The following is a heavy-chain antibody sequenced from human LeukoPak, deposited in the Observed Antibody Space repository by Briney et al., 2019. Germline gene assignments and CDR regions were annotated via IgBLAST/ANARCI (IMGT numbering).Heavy chain of an antibody. J-gene: IGHJ4*02. V-gene: IGHV1-46*01. CDR2: INPSGGST. CDR1: GYTFTSYY. CDR3: ARGAHATAMVIKPFDY. Sequence: GASVKVSCKASGYTFTSYYMHWVRQAPGQGLEWMGIINPSGGSTSHAQKFQGRVTMTRDTSTSTVYMELSSLRSEDTAVYYCARGAHATAMVIKPFDYWGQGTLVTVSS. D-gene: IGHD5-18*01.